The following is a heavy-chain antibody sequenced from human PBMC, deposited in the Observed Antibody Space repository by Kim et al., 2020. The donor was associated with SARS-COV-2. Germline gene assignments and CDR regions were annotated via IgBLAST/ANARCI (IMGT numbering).Heavy chain of an antibody. V-gene: IGHV4-59*01. D-gene: IGHD6-19*01. CDR2: IYYSGST. J-gene: IGHJ6*02. Sequence: SETLSLTCTVSGGSISSYYWSWIRQPPGKGLEWIGYIYYSGSTNYNPSLKSRVTISVDTSKNQFSLKLSSVTAADTAVYYCARSRWLVLNRDYGMDVWGQGTTVTVSS. CDR3: ARSRWLVLNRDYGMDV. CDR1: GGSISSYY.